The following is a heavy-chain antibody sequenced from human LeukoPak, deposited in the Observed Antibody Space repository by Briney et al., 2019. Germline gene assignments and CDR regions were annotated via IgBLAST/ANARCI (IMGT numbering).Heavy chain of an antibody. J-gene: IGHJ6*02. CDR2: FDPEDGET. CDR3: AGIVGATRPPYYGMDV. D-gene: IGHD1-26*01. CDR1: GYTLTELS. Sequence: ASVKVSCKVSGYTLTELSMHWVRQAPGKGLEWMGGFDPEDGETIYAQKFQGRVTMTEDTSTDTAYMELSSLRSEDTAVYYCAGIVGATRPPYYGMDVWGQGTTVTVSS. V-gene: IGHV1-24*01.